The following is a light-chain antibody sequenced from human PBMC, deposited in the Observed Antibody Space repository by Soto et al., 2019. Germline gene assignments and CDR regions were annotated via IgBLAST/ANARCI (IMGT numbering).Light chain of an antibody. CDR2: EGS. CDR1: SSDVGSYNL. J-gene: IGLJ2*01. V-gene: IGLV2-23*01. Sequence: QSVLTQPASVSGSPGQSITISCTGTSSDVGSYNLVSWYQQHPGKAPKLMIYEGSKRPSGVSNRFSGSKSGNTASLTISGLQAEDEADYYCCSYAGSKHFEVVFGGGTKLTVL. CDR3: CSYAGSKHFEVV.